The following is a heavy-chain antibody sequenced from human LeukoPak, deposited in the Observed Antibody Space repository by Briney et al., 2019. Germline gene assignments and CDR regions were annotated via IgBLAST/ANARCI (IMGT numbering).Heavy chain of an antibody. D-gene: IGHD3-10*01. CDR1: GFTVSRNY. CDR3: ARAPTMVRGVEDV. J-gene: IGHJ6*04. Sequence: PGGSLRLSCAASGFTVSRNYMSWVRQAPGKGLEWVSVIYSGGSTYYADSVKGRFTISRDNSKNTLYLQMNSLRAEDTAVYYCARAPTMVRGVEDVWGKGTTVTISS. CDR2: IYSGGST. V-gene: IGHV3-53*01.